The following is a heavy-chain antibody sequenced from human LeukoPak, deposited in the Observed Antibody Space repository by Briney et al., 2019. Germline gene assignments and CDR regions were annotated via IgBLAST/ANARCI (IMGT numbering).Heavy chain of an antibody. J-gene: IGHJ6*02. D-gene: IGHD3-10*01. CDR1: GYTFTGHY. V-gene: IGHV1-2*02. CDR2: INPNSGGT. CDR3: ARELWFGESHYYGMDV. Sequence: ASVKVSCKASGYTFTGHYIHWVRQAPGQGLEWMGWINPNSGGTNYAQKFQGRVTMTRDTSISTAYMELSRLRSDDTAVYYCARELWFGESHYYGMDVWGQGTTVTVSS.